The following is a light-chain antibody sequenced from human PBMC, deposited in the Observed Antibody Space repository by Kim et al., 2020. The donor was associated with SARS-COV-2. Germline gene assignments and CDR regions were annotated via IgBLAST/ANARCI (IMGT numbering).Light chain of an antibody. Sequence: DRVMTQSPATLSVSPGERATLSCRASLTVKNDLAWYQQKPGQAPRLLIYDASTRATGVPDRFSASGSGTEFTLTISSLQSEDFAVYYCQQYNDWPRTIGPGTKVDIK. J-gene: IGKJ1*01. CDR2: DAS. CDR3: QQYNDWPRT. CDR1: LTVKND. V-gene: IGKV3-15*01.